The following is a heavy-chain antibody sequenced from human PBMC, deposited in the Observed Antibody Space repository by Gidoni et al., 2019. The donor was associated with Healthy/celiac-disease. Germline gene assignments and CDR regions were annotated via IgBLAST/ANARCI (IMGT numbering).Heavy chain of an antibody. J-gene: IGHJ6*02. D-gene: IGHD4-17*01. CDR1: GYTFTGYY. CDR2: INPNSGGT. CDR3: ARFSTVTTSYYYGMDV. Sequence: QVQLVQSGAAVKKPGAPVKVSCKASGYTFTGYYRHWVRQAPGQGLEWMGWINPNSGGTNYAQKLQGRVTMTSDTSISTAYMELSRLRSDDTAVYYCARFSTVTTSYYYGMDVWGQGTTVTVSS. V-gene: IGHV1-2*02.